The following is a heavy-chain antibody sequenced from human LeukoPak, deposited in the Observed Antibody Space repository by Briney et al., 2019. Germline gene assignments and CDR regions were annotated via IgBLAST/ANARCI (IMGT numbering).Heavy chain of an antibody. CDR1: GGSVSSGSYY. D-gene: IGHD1-26*01. CDR3: ARVIVEATIDP. CDR2: IYYSGST. J-gene: IGHJ5*02. Sequence: SETLSLTCTVSGGSVSSGSYYWSWIRQPPGKGLEWIGYIYYSGSTNYNPSLKSRVTISVDTSKNQFSLKLSSVTAADTAVYYCARVIVEATIDPWGQGTLVTVSS. V-gene: IGHV4-61*01.